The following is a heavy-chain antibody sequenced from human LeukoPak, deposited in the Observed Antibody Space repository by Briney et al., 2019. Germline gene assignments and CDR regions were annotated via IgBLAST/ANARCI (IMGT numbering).Heavy chain of an antibody. D-gene: IGHD6-19*01. CDR1: GFTFSSYA. V-gene: IGHV3-23*01. CDR2: ISGSGGST. J-gene: IGHJ4*02. CDR3: AKAPDNLNGWYYGDY. Sequence: PGGSLRLSCAASGFTFSSYAMSWVRQAPGKGLEWVSAISGSGGSTYHADSVKGRFTISRDNSKNTLYLQMNSLRAEDTAVYYCAKAPDNLNGWYYGDYWGQGTLVTVSS.